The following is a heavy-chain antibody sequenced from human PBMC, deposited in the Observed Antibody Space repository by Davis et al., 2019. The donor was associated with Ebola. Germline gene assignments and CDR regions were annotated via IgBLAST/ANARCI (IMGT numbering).Heavy chain of an antibody. D-gene: IGHD2-21*02. J-gene: IGHJ2*01. Sequence: AASVKVSCKASGFTFTSSAMQWVRQARGQRLEWIGWIVVGSGNTNYAQKFQERVTITRDMSTSTAYMELSSLRAEDTAVYYCVRDPALVVTGGGWFFGLWGRGTLVTVSS. CDR1: GFTFTSSA. CDR3: VRDPALVVTGGGWFFGL. V-gene: IGHV1-58*02. CDR2: IVVGSGNT.